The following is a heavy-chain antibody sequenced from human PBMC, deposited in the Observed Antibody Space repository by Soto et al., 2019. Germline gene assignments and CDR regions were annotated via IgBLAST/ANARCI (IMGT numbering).Heavy chain of an antibody. CDR1: GGSISSSNW. CDR2: IYHSGST. CDR3: ARDHYGDYVGHYFDY. V-gene: IGHV4-4*02. J-gene: IGHJ4*02. D-gene: IGHD4-17*01. Sequence: PSETLSLTCAVSGGSISSSNWWSWVRQPPGKGLEWIGEIYHSGSTNYNPSLKSRVTISVDKSKNQFSLKLSSVTAADTAVYYCARDHYGDYVGHYFDYWGQGTLVTVSS.